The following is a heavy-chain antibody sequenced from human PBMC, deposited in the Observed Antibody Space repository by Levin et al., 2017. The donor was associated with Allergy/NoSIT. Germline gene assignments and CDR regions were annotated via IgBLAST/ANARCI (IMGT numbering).Heavy chain of an antibody. Sequence: SCAASGFTFSSYAMHWVRQAPGKGLEWVAVISYDGSNKYYADSVKGRFTISRDNSKNTLYLQMNSLRAEDTAVYYCARNYDYGSPYWGQGTLVTVSS. CDR3: ARNYDYGSPY. CDR2: ISYDGSNK. D-gene: IGHD3-16*01. V-gene: IGHV3-30-3*01. J-gene: IGHJ4*02. CDR1: GFTFSSYA.